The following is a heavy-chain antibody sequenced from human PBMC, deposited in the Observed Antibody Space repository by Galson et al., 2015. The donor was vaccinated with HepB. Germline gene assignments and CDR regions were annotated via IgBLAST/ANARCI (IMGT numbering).Heavy chain of an antibody. Sequence: SVKVSCKASGYSFTGYGINWVRQAPGQGLEWMGWISTYNGYTNNAQRLQGRITMTTDTSTSTAYMELRSLRSDDTAVYYCARDSEAPTADYWGQGTLVTVSS. V-gene: IGHV1-18*04. CDR3: ARDSEAPTADY. D-gene: IGHD1-14*01. CDR2: ISTYNGYT. CDR1: GYSFTGYG. J-gene: IGHJ4*02.